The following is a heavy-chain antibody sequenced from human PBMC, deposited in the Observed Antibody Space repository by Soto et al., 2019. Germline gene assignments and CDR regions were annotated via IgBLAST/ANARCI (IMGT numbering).Heavy chain of an antibody. V-gene: IGHV5-51*01. Sequence: GESLKISCKGSGYSFTSYWIGWVRQMPGKGLEWMGIIYPGDSDTRYSPSFQGQVTISADKSISTAYLQWSSLKASDTAMYYCARLVRASETTVTTPAINFDYWGQGTLVTVSS. CDR3: ARLVRASETTVTTPAINFDY. CDR2: IYPGDSDT. D-gene: IGHD4-17*01. J-gene: IGHJ4*02. CDR1: GYSFTSYW.